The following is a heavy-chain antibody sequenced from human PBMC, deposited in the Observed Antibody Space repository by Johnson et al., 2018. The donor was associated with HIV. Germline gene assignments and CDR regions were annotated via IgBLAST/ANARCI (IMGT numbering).Heavy chain of an antibody. V-gene: IGHV3-30*19. J-gene: IGHJ3*02. CDR3: AKATTGSDAFDI. D-gene: IGHD1-1*01. CDR2: TSYDGGNK. CDR1: GFTFKSYG. Sequence: QVQLVESGGGVVQPGGSLRLSCAASGFTFKSYGMHWVRQAPGKGLEWVAVTSYDGGNKYYADSVKGRFTISRDNSKNTLYLQMNSLRAEDTAVYYCAKATTGSDAFDIWGQGTMVTVSS.